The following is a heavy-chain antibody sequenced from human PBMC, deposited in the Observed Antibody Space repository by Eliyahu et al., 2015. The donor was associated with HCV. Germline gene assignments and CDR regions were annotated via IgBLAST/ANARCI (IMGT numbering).Heavy chain of an antibody. D-gene: IGHD3-3*01. CDR2: ISAYNGNT. Sequence: QVQLVQSGAEVKKPGASVKVSCKASGYTFTSYGISWVRQAPGQGLEWMGWISAYNGNTNYAQKLQGRVTMTTDTSTSTAYMELRSLRSDDTAVYYCARVVYDFWSGSWLDYYGMDVWGQGTTVTVSS. V-gene: IGHV1-18*01. CDR3: ARVVYDFWSGSWLDYYGMDV. J-gene: IGHJ6*02. CDR1: GYTFTSYG.